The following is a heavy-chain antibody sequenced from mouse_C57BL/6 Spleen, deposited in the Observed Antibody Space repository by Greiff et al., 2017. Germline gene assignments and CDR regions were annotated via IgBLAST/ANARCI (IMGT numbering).Heavy chain of an antibody. CDR1: GYAFSSYW. D-gene: IGHD4-1*01. CDR2: IYPGDGDT. J-gene: IGHJ2*01. V-gene: IGHV1-80*01. CDR3: ARGPNWDD. Sequence: VKLMESGAELVKPGASVKIFCKASGYAFSSYWMKWVKQRPGKGLEWNGQIYPGDGDTYYNGKFKGKATLTADKSTSTACMQLSSLTSEDSAVYFCARGPNWDDWGKGTTLTVSS.